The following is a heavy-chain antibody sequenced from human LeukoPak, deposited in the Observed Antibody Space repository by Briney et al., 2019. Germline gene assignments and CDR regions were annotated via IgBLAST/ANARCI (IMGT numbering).Heavy chain of an antibody. V-gene: IGHV3-21*01. J-gene: IGHJ6*02. Sequence: GGSLRLSCAASGFTFSFYSMNWVRQAPGKGLEWASSISSDSRYIYYADSVKGRFTISRDNAKNSLYLQMNSLRAEDTAVYYCATDYAGNSLWYYYGLGVWGQGTTVTVSS. CDR1: GFTFSFYS. CDR3: ATDYAGNSLWYYYGLGV. D-gene: IGHD4-23*01. CDR2: ISSDSRYI.